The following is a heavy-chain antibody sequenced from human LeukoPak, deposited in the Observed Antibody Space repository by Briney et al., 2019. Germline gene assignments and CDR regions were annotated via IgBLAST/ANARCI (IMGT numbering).Heavy chain of an antibody. V-gene: IGHV3-33*01. CDR2: IWNDGSET. CDR3: ARDMGRAWYGPPDY. Sequence: QPGRSLRLSCAASGFIFSNYGMHWVRQAPGKRLERVAVIWNDGSETFHADSVKGRFRIARDNSKNTLYLQMNSLRAEDTAVYFCARDMGRAWYGPPDYWGQGTLVTVSS. CDR1: GFIFSNYG. J-gene: IGHJ4*02. D-gene: IGHD6-13*01.